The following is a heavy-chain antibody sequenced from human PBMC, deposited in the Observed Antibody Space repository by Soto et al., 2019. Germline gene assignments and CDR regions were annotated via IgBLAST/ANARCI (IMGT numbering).Heavy chain of an antibody. CDR1: DYTFTSSG. CDR3: ATSTISMIRGVIYFYYGVDV. J-gene: IGHJ6*02. V-gene: IGHV1-18*04. Sequence: WASVKVSCKASDYTFTSSGISWLRQAAGQGLEWIGWISAYNGNTHYSQKLQGRVTMTTDTSTSTAYMQLRNLRSDDTAVYSCATSTISMIRGVIYFYYGVDVWGQGTTVTVSS. D-gene: IGHD3-10*01. CDR2: ISAYNGNT.